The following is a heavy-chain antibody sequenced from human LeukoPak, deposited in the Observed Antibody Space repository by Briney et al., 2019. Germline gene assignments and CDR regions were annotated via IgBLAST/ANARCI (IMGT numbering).Heavy chain of an antibody. J-gene: IGHJ3*02. CDR1: GFTFRGST. Sequence: GGSLRLSCTASGFTFRGSTVHWVRQASGKGLEWVGRMRSKANSFVTTYTTSVQGRFTIFRDDSKNTAYLQMNSLRTEDTALYYCTTDQFNSFDIWGRGTMVTVSS. V-gene: IGHV3-73*01. D-gene: IGHD5-24*01. CDR2: MRSKANSFVT. CDR3: TTDQFNSFDI.